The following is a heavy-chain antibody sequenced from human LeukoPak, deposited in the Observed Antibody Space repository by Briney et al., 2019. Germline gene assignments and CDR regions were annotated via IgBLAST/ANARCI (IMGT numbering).Heavy chain of an antibody. J-gene: IGHJ4*02. Sequence: SETLSLTCAVYGGSFSGYYWSWIRQPPGKGLEWTGEINHSGSTNYNPSLKSRVTISVDTSKNQLSLKLSSVTAADTAVYYCARRVELKFDYWGQGTLVTVSS. D-gene: IGHD1-1*01. CDR3: ARRVELKFDY. CDR1: GGSFSGYY. V-gene: IGHV4-34*01. CDR2: INHSGST.